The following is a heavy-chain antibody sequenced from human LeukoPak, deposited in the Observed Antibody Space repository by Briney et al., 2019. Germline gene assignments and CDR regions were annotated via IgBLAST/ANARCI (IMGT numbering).Heavy chain of an antibody. Sequence: SETLSLTCAVDGGFFSGWYWSWLHKPPGKGQEWGGEITHSGSTKYNPSLKGRVTISVDTSKNRFSLKLSSVPAADTAVYYCAREAMVRGGIGPFDYWGQGTLVTVSS. V-gene: IGHV4-34*01. CDR1: GGFFSGWY. CDR2: ITHSGST. CDR3: AREAMVRGGIGPFDY. J-gene: IGHJ4*02. D-gene: IGHD3-10*01.